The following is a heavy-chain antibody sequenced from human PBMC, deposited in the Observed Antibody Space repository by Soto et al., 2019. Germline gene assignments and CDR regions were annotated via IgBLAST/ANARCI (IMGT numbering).Heavy chain of an antibody. V-gene: IGHV4-34*01. CDR3: ARPMRLVASTRPYNYFGLDV. CDR1: GGSFSGYY. J-gene: IGHJ6*02. D-gene: IGHD1-1*01. Sequence: SETLSLTCAVSGGSFSGYYWSWFRQPPGKGLGWIGKINHSGITNYTSSLMSRVTISLETSKNQFSLNLISVTAADTAVYYCARPMRLVASTRPYNYFGLDVWGQGTPVTVSS. CDR2: INHSGIT.